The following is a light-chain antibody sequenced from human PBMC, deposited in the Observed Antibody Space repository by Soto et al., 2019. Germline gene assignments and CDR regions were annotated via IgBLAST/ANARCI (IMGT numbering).Light chain of an antibody. J-gene: IGLJ2*01. CDR1: SSDIGGYNY. CDR2: DVS. V-gene: IGLV2-14*01. Sequence: QSVLTQPASVSESPGQSITISCTGTSSDIGGYNYVSWYQQHPGKAPKLMIYDVSNRPSGISNRFSGSRSGNMASLTISGLQAEDEADYYCSSYTSSSTVIFGGGTQLTVL. CDR3: SSYTSSSTVI.